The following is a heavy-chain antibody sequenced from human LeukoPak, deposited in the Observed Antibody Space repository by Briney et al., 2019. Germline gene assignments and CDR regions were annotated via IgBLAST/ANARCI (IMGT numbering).Heavy chain of an antibody. J-gene: IGHJ3*02. CDR2: IIPILGIA. V-gene: IGHV1-69*04. Sequence: SVKVSCKASGGTFRSYAISWVRQAPGQGLEWMGMIIPILGIANYAQKFQGRVTITADKSTSTAYMELSSLRSEDTAVYYCARCYSSSWYFPPNAFDIWGQGTMVTVSS. CDR1: GGTFRSYA. CDR3: ARCYSSSWYFPPNAFDI. D-gene: IGHD6-13*01.